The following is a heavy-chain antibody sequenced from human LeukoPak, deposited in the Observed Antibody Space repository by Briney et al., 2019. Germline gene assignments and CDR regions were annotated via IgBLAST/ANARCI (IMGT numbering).Heavy chain of an antibody. J-gene: IGHJ4*02. Sequence: GGSLGLSCAASGFTFSSYGMHWVRQAPGKGLGWVAVIWYDGSNKYYADSVKGRFTISRDNSKNTLYLQMNSLRAEDTAVYYCARDPYGSGSYGVYWGQGTLVTVSS. D-gene: IGHD3-10*01. CDR2: IWYDGSNK. CDR3: ARDPYGSGSYGVY. CDR1: GFTFSSYG. V-gene: IGHV3-33*01.